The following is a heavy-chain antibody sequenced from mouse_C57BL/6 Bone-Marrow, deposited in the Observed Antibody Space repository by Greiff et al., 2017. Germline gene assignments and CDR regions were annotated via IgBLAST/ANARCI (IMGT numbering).Heavy chain of an antibody. J-gene: IGHJ4*01. V-gene: IGHV5-17*01. CDR2: ISSGSSTI. Sequence: EVNVVESGGGLVKPGGSLKLSCAASGFTFSDYGMHWVRQAPEKGLEWVAYISSGSSTIYYADTVKGRFTISRYTAKNTLFLQMTSLRSEDTAMYSCARHLVRPLMDYGGQGTSVTVSS. CDR3: ARHLVRPLMDY. CDR1: GFTFSDYG. D-gene: IGHD1-2*01.